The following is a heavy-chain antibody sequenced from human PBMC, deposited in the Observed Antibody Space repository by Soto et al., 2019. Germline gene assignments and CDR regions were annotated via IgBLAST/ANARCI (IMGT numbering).Heavy chain of an antibody. V-gene: IGHV3-7*01. CDR1: GFTFSNYW. J-gene: IGHJ4*02. D-gene: IGHD2-2*01. CDR2: IKQDGSEK. CDR3: VRECRGYCISTSCPGI. Sequence: PGGSLRLSCAASGFTFSNYWMSWVRQAPGKGLEWVANIKQDGSEKYYVDSVKGRFTISTDNAKNSLYLQMNSLRAEDTAVYYCVRECRGYCISTSCPGIWGQGTLVTVSS.